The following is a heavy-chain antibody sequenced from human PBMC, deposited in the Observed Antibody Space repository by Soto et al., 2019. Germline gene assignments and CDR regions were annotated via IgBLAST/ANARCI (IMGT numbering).Heavy chain of an antibody. D-gene: IGHD3-10*01. J-gene: IGHJ6*02. CDR3: ARVFYYGSGSYSPYGMDV. Sequence: QVQLVQSGAEVKKPGSSVKVSCKTSGVSFNNNGIGWVRQAPGHGLEWMGGVSPPFRTSNYARKFQGRISITADASTGTINMELSSLTSEDTAQYYWARVFYYGSGSYSPYGMDVWGQGTMVTVSS. V-gene: IGHV1-69*01. CDR2: VSPPFRTS. CDR1: GVSFNNNG.